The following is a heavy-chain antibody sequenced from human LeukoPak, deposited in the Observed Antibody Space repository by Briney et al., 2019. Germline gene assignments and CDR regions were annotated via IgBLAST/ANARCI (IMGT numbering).Heavy chain of an antibody. J-gene: IGHJ5*02. V-gene: IGHV3-23*01. D-gene: IGHD3-3*01. CDR1: GFTFSSYA. CDR3: AKDMEWLPHNWFDP. CDR2: ISGSGGST. Sequence: GGSLRLSCAACGFTFSSYAMSWVRQAPGKGLEWVSAISGSGGSTYYADSVKGRFTISRDNSKNTLYLQMNSLRAEDTAVYYCAKDMEWLPHNWFDPWGQGTLVTVSS.